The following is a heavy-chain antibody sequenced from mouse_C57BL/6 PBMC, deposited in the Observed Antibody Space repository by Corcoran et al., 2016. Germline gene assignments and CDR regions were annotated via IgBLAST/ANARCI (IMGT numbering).Heavy chain of an antibody. CDR2: ISYDGSN. D-gene: IGHD2-3*01. CDR1: GYSITSGYY. V-gene: IGHV3-6*01. J-gene: IGHJ3*01. CDR3: ARDEGWLLRAY. Sequence: DVQLQESGHGLVKPSQSLSLTCSVTGYSITSGYYWNWIRQFPGNKLEWMGYISYDGSNNYNPSLKNRISITRDTSKNQFFLKLNSVTTEDTATYYCARDEGWLLRAYWGQGTLVTVSA.